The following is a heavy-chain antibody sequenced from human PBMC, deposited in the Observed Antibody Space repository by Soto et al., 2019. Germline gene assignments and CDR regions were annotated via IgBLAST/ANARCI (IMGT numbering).Heavy chain of an antibody. CDR3: ARPNMWYGKILQ. CDR2: IYYSGTT. J-gene: IGHJ1*01. V-gene: IGHV4-61*08. CDR1: GGSISSGGYY. D-gene: IGHD2-15*01. Sequence: SETLSLTCTVSGGSISSGGYYWSWIRQHPGKGLEWIGYIYYSGTTNYNPSLRSRVTMSLDTSVNQFSLRLSSVTAADTAVYYCARPNMWYGKILQWGRGTLVTVSS.